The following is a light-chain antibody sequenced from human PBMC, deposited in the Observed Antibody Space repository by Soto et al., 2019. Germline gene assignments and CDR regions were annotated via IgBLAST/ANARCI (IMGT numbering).Light chain of an antibody. CDR1: LSVSSN. Sequence: EIVMTQSPATLSVSPGERATLSCRAGLSVSSNLAWYQQKPGQTPRLLIYGASTRATGIPARFSGSGSGTEFTLTISSLQSEDFAVYYCQQYNKWPITFGQGTRLEIK. CDR2: GAS. J-gene: IGKJ5*01. CDR3: QQYNKWPIT. V-gene: IGKV3-15*01.